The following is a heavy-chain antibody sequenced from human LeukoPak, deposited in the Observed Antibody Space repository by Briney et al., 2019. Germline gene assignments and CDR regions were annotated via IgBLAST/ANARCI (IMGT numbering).Heavy chain of an antibody. CDR1: GGSISSYY. J-gene: IGHJ4*02. D-gene: IGHD2/OR15-2a*01. V-gene: IGHV4-59*01. Sequence: PSETLSLTCTVSGGSISSYYWSWIRQPPGKGLEWIGYIYYSGSTNYNPSLKSRLTISVDTSKNQFSLKLSSVTAADTAVYYCARDRPGSIAYFDYWGQGTLVTVSS. CDR2: IYYSGST. CDR3: ARDRPGSIAYFDY.